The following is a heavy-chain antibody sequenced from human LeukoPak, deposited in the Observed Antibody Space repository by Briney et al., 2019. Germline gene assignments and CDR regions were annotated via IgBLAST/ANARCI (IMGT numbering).Heavy chain of an antibody. CDR1: GYSFNFYG. Sequence: ASVKVSCKTSGYSFNFYGITWVRQVAGQGLEWMGWISAQHGQTEYAPKLQERVSMTTDTYTNTAYMELRSLRSDDTAVYYCAGSLGHCTNSCYPKYWGQGTLVTVSS. J-gene: IGHJ4*02. V-gene: IGHV1-18*01. CDR3: AGSLGHCTNSCYPKY. D-gene: IGHD2-8*01. CDR2: ISAQHGQT.